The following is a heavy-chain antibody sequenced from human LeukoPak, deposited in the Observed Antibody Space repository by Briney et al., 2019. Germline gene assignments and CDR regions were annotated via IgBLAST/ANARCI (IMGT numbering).Heavy chain of an antibody. CDR2: INPNSGGT. Sequence: ASVKVSCKASGYTFTGYYMHWVRQAPGQGLEWMGWINPNSGGTNYAQKFQGRVTMTRDTSISTAYMELSRLRSDDTAVYYCARVEGYNEEFDYWGQGTLVTVSS. D-gene: IGHD5-24*01. CDR3: ARVEGYNEEFDY. J-gene: IGHJ4*02. V-gene: IGHV1-2*02. CDR1: GYTFTGYY.